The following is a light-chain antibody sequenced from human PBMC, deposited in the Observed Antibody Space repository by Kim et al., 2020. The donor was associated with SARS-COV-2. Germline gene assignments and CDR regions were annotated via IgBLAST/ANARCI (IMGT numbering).Light chain of an antibody. CDR2: YDS. V-gene: IGLV3-21*04. CDR1: NMGSKS. Sequence: APGKTARITCGGNNMGSKSVHWYQQKPGPAPVLVIYYDSDRPSGIPERFSGSNSGNTATLTISRVEAGDEADYYCQVWDSSSDHPVFGGGTQLTVL. J-gene: IGLJ2*01. CDR3: QVWDSSSDHPV.